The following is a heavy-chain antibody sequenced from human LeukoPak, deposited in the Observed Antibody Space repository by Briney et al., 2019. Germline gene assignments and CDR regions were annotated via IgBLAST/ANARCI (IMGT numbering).Heavy chain of an antibody. J-gene: IGHJ4*02. V-gene: IGHV3-15*01. D-gene: IGHD6-19*01. CDR3: ATGVAVAGLVPFDY. CDR2: IKRKSNGGTI. Sequence: GGSLRLSCAASGFTFTNAWTSWVRQAPRKGLEWVGRIKRKSNGGTIDYAAPVKGRFTISRDDSKNTLYLQMNSLKTEDTAIYYCATGVAVAGLVPFDYWGQGTLVTVSS. CDR1: GFTFTNAW.